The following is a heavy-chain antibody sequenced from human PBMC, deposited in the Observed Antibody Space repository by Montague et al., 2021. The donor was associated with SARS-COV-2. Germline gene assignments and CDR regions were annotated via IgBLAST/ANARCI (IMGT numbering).Heavy chain of an antibody. V-gene: IGHV6-1*01. CDR1: GDSVARDSAT. J-gene: IGHJ4*02. CDR2: TYHRPKWYN. CDR3: ARTSASSDY. D-gene: IGHD1-26*01. Sequence: CAISGDSVARDSATWKSIRQSPSLRFHWLVVTYHRPKWYNDYAVSVKSRITINPDTSKNQISPQLNSVTPEDTAVYYCARTSASSDYWGRGTLVTVSS.